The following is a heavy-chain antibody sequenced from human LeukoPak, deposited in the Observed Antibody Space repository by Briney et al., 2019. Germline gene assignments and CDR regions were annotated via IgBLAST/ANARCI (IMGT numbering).Heavy chain of an antibody. J-gene: IGHJ6*04. Sequence: SETLSLTCTGSGGSITSSGDYWGRIRQPPGKGLEWIGSIYYTASTYYSPSLQSRVTISLDTSKNQFSLKLSSVTAADTAVYYCARHLPPSIFCDCLAVRAKETTVTVSS. CDR2: IYYTAST. CDR3: ARHLPPSIFCDCLAV. D-gene: IGHD2-21*01. V-gene: IGHV4-39*01. CDR1: GGSITSSGDY.